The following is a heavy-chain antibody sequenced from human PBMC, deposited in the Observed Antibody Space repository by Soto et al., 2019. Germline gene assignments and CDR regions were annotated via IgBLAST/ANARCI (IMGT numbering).Heavy chain of an antibody. Sequence: SETLSLTCTVSGGSISSYYWSWIRQPPGKGLEWIGYIYYSGSTNYNPSLKSRVTISVDTSKNQFSLKLSSVTAADTAVYYCARVRSGYDYYYYYYYMDVWGKGTTVTVSS. J-gene: IGHJ6*03. V-gene: IGHV4-59*01. CDR3: ARVRSGYDYYYYYYYMDV. CDR1: GGSISSYY. CDR2: IYYSGST. D-gene: IGHD5-12*01.